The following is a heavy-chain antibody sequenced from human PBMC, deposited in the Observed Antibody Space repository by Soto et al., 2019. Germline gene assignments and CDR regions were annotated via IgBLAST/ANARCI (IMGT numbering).Heavy chain of an antibody. CDR1: GGTFSGFY. J-gene: IGHJ6*02. Sequence: TMPLPCAIDGGTFSGFYWSWIRQPPVKVLEWIGEINDSGTTNCNPSLKSRVTISADTSKTHFSLRLTSVTAADTAVYYCVRETSESVYSHYGRDVWGQGTKVTVS. V-gene: IGHV4-34*01. CDR3: VRETSESVYSHYGRDV. CDR2: INDSGTT.